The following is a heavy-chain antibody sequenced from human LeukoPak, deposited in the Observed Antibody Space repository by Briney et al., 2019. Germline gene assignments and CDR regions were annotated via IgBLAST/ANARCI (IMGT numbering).Heavy chain of an antibody. CDR3: ARQGLYYYGSGSYAFDAFDI. Sequence: PSETLSLTCTVSGGSISSYYWSWIRQPPGKGLEWIGYIYYSGSTNYNPSLKSRVTISVDTSKNQFSLKLSPVTAADTAVYYCARQGLYYYGSGSYAFDAFDIWGQGTMVTVSS. J-gene: IGHJ3*02. D-gene: IGHD3-10*01. V-gene: IGHV4-59*08. CDR2: IYYSGST. CDR1: GGSISSYY.